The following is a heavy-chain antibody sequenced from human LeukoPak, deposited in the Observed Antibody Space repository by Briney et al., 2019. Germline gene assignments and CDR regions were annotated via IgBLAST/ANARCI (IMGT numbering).Heavy chain of an antibody. Sequence: SETLSLTCTVSVGSLSTYYWSWIRQPPGKGLEWIGYIYNSGSTNYNPSLKSRVTMSVDTSKKQFSLRLSSVTAADTAVYYCARLIPVYRSSNYGFYFDYWGQGTLVTVSS. J-gene: IGHJ4*02. CDR2: IYNSGST. V-gene: IGHV4-59*01. D-gene: IGHD3-16*01. CDR1: VGSLSTYY. CDR3: ARLIPVYRSSNYGFYFDY.